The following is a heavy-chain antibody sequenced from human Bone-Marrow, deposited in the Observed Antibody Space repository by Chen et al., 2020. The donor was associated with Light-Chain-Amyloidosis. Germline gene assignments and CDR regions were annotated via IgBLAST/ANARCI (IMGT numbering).Heavy chain of an antibody. Sequence: QVELQQWGAGLLKPSETLSLTCGIHNGAFGDDYWTWIRQPPGKGLQWIAEINHSGSANYNSSLKSRTTISVGKSKNQFSLRMISVTAADTAVYYCARYEPHFSDSIISGYTAWGQGTSVTVSS. CDR3: ARYEPHFSDSIISGYTA. D-gene: IGHD5-12*01. J-gene: IGHJ5*02. V-gene: IGHV4-34*01. CDR1: NGAFGDDY. CDR2: INHSGSA.